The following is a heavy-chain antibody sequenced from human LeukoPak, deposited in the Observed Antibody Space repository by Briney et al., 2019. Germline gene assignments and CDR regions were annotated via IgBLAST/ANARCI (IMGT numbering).Heavy chain of an antibody. Sequence: GGSLRLPCAASGFTFSSYAMHWVRQAPGKGLEWVAVISYDGSNKYYADSVKGRFTISRDNSKNTLYLQMNSLRAEDTAVYYCARVSIRYCSGGSCPYYFDYWGQGTLVTVSS. V-gene: IGHV3-30*04. CDR1: GFTFSSYA. J-gene: IGHJ4*02. D-gene: IGHD2-15*01. CDR3: ARVSIRYCSGGSCPYYFDY. CDR2: ISYDGSNK.